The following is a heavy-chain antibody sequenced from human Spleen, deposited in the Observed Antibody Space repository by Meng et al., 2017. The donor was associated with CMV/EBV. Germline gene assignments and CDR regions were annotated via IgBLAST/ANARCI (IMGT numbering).Heavy chain of an antibody. J-gene: IGHJ4*02. CDR1: GGSISSSIL. Sequence: SGGSISSSILWTWVRQVPGKGPEWIGDIYHSGSTNYNPSLKSRVTISVDTSKNQFSLKLSSVTAADTAVYYCARDSGMNYYGSGSYTYWGQGTLVTVSS. CDR3: ARDSGMNYYGSGSYTY. CDR2: IYHSGST. D-gene: IGHD3-10*01. V-gene: IGHV4-4*02.